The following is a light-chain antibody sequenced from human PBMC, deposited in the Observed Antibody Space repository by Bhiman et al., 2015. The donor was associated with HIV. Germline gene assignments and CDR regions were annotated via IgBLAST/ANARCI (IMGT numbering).Light chain of an antibody. CDR2: QDN. J-gene: IGLJ2*01. CDR1: KLGDKY. Sequence: SYELTQPPSVSVSPGQTASISCSGDKLGDKYSSWYQQKPGQSPVLVIYQDNKRPSGIPERFSGSNSGNTATLTISGTQPMDEADFYCQAWDSGSHVVFGGGTRLTVL. CDR3: QAWDSGSHVV. V-gene: IGLV3-1*01.